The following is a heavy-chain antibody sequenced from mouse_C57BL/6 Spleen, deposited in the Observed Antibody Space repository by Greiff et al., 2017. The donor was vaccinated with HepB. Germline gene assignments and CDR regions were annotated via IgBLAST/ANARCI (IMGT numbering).Heavy chain of an antibody. CDR1: GYTFTSYT. CDR2: INPSSGYT. CDR3: ARPGSTHEDFDY. D-gene: IGHD1-1*01. Sequence: VQLQQSGAELARPGASVKMSCKASGYTFTSYTMHWVKQRPGQGLEWIGYINPSSGYTKYNQKFKDKATLTADKSSSTAYMQLSSLTTEDSAVYYCARPGSTHEDFDYWGQGTTLTVSS. J-gene: IGHJ2*01. V-gene: IGHV1-4*01.